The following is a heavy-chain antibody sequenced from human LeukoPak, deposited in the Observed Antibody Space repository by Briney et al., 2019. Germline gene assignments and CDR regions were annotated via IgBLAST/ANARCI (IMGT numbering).Heavy chain of an antibody. CDR2: INPSGGTT. CDR1: GYTFTSYY. Sequence: PSVKLSCKPSGYTFTSYYMHWVRQAPGQGLEWMGIINPSGGTTSYAQKLQGRVTMTRDTSTSTVYMKLSSMRSEDTAVYYCARDVTTGGIGVTGDCFDVWGAGAMVTVSS. D-gene: IGHD6-19*01. J-gene: IGHJ3*01. V-gene: IGHV1-46*04. CDR3: ARDVTTGGIGVTGDCFDV.